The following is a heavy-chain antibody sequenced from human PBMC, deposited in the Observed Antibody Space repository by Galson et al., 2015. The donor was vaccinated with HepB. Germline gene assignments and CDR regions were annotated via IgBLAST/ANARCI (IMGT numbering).Heavy chain of an antibody. J-gene: IGHJ4*02. D-gene: IGHD2-2*02. V-gene: IGHV3-30-3*01. CDR3: ARDEVQGVRPAAISLDY. CDR1: GFTFNTYA. Sequence: SLRLSCAASGFTFNTYAMNWVRQAPGKGLEWVAVILYDGSNEYYADSVKGRFTVSRDNSKSTLYLQMNSLRVEDTAVYYCARDEVQGVRPAAISLDYWGQGTVVTVSS. CDR2: ILYDGSNE.